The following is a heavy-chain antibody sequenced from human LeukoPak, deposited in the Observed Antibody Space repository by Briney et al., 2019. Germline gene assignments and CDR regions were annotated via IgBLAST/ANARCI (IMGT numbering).Heavy chain of an antibody. CDR3: SKDAVPDCSSTSCRDY. Sequence: GGSLRLSCAASGFTFSSYAMSWVRQAPGKGLEWVSAISGSGGSTYYADSVKGRFTISRDNSKNTLYLKMNSLRAEDTAVYYCSKDAVPDCSSTSCRDYWGQGTLVTVSS. CDR2: ISGSGGST. CDR1: GFTFSSYA. V-gene: IGHV3-23*01. D-gene: IGHD2-2*01. J-gene: IGHJ4*02.